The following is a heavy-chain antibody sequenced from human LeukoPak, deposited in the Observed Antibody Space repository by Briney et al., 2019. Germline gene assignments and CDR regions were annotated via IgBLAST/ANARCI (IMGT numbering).Heavy chain of an antibody. CDR2: IIPIFGTA. CDR1: GGTFSSYA. D-gene: IGHD3-9*01. Sequence: SVKVSCKASGGTFSSYAISWVRQAPGQGLEWMGGIIPIFGTANYARKFQGRVTITADESTSTAYMELSSLRSEDTAVYYCARAAYYDILTGLIPWGQGTLVTVSS. CDR3: ARAAYYDILTGLIP. V-gene: IGHV1-69*13. J-gene: IGHJ5*02.